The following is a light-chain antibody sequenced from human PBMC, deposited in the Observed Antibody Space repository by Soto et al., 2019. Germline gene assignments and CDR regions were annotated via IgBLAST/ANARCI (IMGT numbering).Light chain of an antibody. V-gene: IGLV1-44*01. CDR1: SSNIGRDA. Sequence: QSVLTQPPSASGTPGQRVTISCSGGSSNIGRDAVNWYQHFPGTAPKVLIYSNNQRPSGVPDRFSGSKSGTSASLAISVLQSEDEDDYYFAVWDGSLNGWVFGGGTKLTVL. J-gene: IGLJ3*02. CDR2: SNN. CDR3: AVWDGSLNGWV.